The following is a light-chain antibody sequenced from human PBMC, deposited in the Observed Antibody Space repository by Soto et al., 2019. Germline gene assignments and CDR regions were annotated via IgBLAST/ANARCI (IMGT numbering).Light chain of an antibody. V-gene: IGKV1-5*01. CDR2: DVS. CDR1: QTVSSW. CDR3: QQNYISSRT. Sequence: DIQMTQSPSTLSASVGDRVTITCRASQTVSSWLAWYQQKPGKAPKLLIYDVSSLESGVPSRFSGSGSGTEFTLTISSLQPDDFATYYCQQNYISSRTFGQGTKV. J-gene: IGKJ1*01.